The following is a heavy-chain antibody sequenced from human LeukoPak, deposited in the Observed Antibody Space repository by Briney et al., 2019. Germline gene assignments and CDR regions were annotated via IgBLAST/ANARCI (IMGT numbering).Heavy chain of an antibody. J-gene: IGHJ4*02. D-gene: IGHD6-13*01. Sequence: PGRSLRLPCAASGFTFDDYAMHWVRQAPGKGLEWVSGISWNSGSIGYADSVKGRFTISRDNAKNSLYLQMNSLRAEDMALYYCAKDFGPEGGIAAAATPFDYWGQGTLVTVSS. V-gene: IGHV3-9*03. CDR1: GFTFDDYA. CDR3: AKDFGPEGGIAAAATPFDY. CDR2: ISWNSGSI.